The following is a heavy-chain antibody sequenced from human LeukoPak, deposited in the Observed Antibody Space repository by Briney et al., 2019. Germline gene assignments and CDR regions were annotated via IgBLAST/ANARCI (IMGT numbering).Heavy chain of an antibody. J-gene: IGHJ4*02. CDR3: ARDRYGGIIDS. CDR1: GGSFSGYY. V-gene: IGHV4-34*01. Sequence: SETLSLTCAVYGGSFSGYYWSWLRQPPGKGLEWIGEINHSGSTNYSPSLKSRLTMSVDTSNNQFSLKLSSVTAADTAVYYCARDRYGGIIDSWGQGTLVSVSS. D-gene: IGHD1-1*01. CDR2: INHSGST.